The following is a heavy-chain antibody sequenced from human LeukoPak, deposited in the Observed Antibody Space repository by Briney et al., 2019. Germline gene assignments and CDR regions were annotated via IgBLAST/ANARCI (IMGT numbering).Heavy chain of an antibody. CDR1: GFTFSSYA. D-gene: IGHD3-9*01. Sequence: GGSLRLSCAASGFTFSSYAMSWVRQAPGKGLEWVSAISGSGGSTYYADSVKGRFTISRDNSKNTLYLQMNSLGPEDTAVYYCAKGSYYDILTGYYLDYWGEGTLVSVSS. V-gene: IGHV3-23*01. CDR3: AKGSYYDILTGYYLDY. J-gene: IGHJ4*02. CDR2: ISGSGGST.